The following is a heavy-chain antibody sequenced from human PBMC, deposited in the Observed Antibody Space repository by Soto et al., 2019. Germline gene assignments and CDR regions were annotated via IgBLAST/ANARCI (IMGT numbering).Heavy chain of an antibody. CDR3: ARDSTYYYDSSGYYPNWFDP. Sequence: SATLSLTCTVSGGSISSYYWSWIRQPPGKGREWIGYIYYSGSTNYNPSLKSRVTISVDTSKNQFSLKLSSVTAADTAVYYCARDSTYYYDSSGYYPNWFDPWGQGTLVTVSS. J-gene: IGHJ5*02. V-gene: IGHV4-59*01. CDR2: IYYSGST. CDR1: GGSISSYY. D-gene: IGHD3-22*01.